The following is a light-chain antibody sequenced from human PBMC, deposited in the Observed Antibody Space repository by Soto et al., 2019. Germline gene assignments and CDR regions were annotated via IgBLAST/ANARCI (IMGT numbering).Light chain of an antibody. V-gene: IGKV3-11*01. Sequence: EIVLTQSPATLSLSPGERATLSCRASQSVSSSLAWYQQKRGQAPRLLIYDASKRATGIPARFSGSGSGTDFTLTISSLEPEDFAVYYCQQRSNWPPEVTFGPGTKVDIK. CDR2: DAS. J-gene: IGKJ3*01. CDR1: QSVSSS. CDR3: QQRSNWPPEVT.